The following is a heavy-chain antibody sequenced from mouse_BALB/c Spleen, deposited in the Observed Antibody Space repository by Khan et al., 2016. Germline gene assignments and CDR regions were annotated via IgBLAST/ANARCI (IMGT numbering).Heavy chain of an antibody. Sequence: QIQLVQSGPELKKPGETVKISCKASGYTFTDYSMHWVRQAPGKGLKWMGWINTETGEPTYADDFKGRFAFSLETSASTAYLQINNLKNEDTATYFCASGSHLGNNYPFAYWGQGTLVTVSA. CDR3: ASGSHLGNNYPFAY. J-gene: IGHJ3*01. CDR2: INTETGEP. CDR1: GYTFTDYS. V-gene: IGHV9-2-1*01. D-gene: IGHD1-3*01.